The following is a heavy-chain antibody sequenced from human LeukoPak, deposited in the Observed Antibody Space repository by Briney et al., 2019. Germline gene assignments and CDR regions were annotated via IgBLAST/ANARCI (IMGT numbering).Heavy chain of an antibody. D-gene: IGHD6-19*01. CDR3: AKGKKMTVAGLFDY. J-gene: IGHJ4*02. CDR2: ISWNSGGI. V-gene: IGHV3-9*01. Sequence: GGSLRLSCAASGFTFDDYAMHWVRQAPGKGLEWVSGISWNSGGIGYADSVKGRFTISRDNAKNSLYLQMNSLRADDTALYYCAKGKKMTVAGLFDYWGQGTLVTVSS. CDR1: GFTFDDYA.